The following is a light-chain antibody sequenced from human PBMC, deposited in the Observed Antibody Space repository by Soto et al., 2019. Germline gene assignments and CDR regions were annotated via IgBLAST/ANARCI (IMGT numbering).Light chain of an antibody. CDR2: RAS. CDR1: QSVARD. V-gene: IGKV3-20*01. CDR3: QQHTISMYT. J-gene: IGKJ2*01. Sequence: EIVLTQSPATLSLSPGERATLSCRASQSVARDLSWYQQKPGQAPRLLISRASTGATGIPDRFSGSGSGTDFTLTINRLEPEDSAVYYCQQHTISMYTFGQGT.